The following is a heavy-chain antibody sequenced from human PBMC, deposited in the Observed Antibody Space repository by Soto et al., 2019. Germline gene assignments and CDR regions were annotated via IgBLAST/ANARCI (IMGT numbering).Heavy chain of an antibody. CDR1: GFTFDDYG. CDR2: ISWNSGSI. CDR3: AKVSTTHTFGPLDP. J-gene: IGHJ5*02. D-gene: IGHD1-1*01. V-gene: IGHV3-9*01. Sequence: PGGSLRLSCAASGFTFDDYGMHWVRQAPGKGLEWVSGISWNSGSIGYADSVKGRVIISRDNAKNSVYLQMNNLRPEDTAFYFCAKVSTTHTFGPLDPWGQGTLVTVSS.